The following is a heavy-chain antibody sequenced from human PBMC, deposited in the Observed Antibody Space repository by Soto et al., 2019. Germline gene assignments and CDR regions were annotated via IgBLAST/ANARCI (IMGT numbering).Heavy chain of an antibody. J-gene: IGHJ4*02. D-gene: IGHD4-17*01. CDR2: LLRSGSTT. Sequence: PGGSLRLSCAASGFTFTNYAVTWARQAPGKGLEWVSSLLRSGSTTYDADSVKGRFTISSDISANSLYLQMDSLRAEDTAVYYCAKDAVSGDGIWLLDSWGQGTAVTVSS. CDR1: GFTFTNYA. V-gene: IGHV3-23*01. CDR3: AKDAVSGDGIWLLDS.